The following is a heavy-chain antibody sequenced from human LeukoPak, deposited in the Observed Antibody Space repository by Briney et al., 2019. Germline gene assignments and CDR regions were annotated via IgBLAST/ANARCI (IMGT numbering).Heavy chain of an antibody. D-gene: IGHD2-15*01. CDR3: ARDSAPRYCSGGRCSSRGLDAFDI. Sequence: GGSLRLSCAASGFTFRIYAMNWVRQAPGKGLEWVSSLSGTSTFLSYADSVIGRFTISRDNANNSLYLQMNNLRAEDTAGYYCARDSAPRYCSGGRCSSRGLDAFDIWGQGTMVTVSA. V-gene: IGHV3-21*01. CDR2: LSGTSTFL. J-gene: IGHJ3*02. CDR1: GFTFRIYA.